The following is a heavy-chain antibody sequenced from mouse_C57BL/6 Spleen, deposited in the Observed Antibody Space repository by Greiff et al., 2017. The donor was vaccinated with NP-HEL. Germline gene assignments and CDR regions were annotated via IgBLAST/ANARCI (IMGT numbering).Heavy chain of an antibody. V-gene: IGHV5-9-1*02. CDR2: ISSGGDYI. CDR1: GFTFSSSA. CDR3: TRDRGDYDHYFDY. J-gene: IGHJ2*01. D-gene: IGHD2-4*01. Sequence: DVMLVESGEGLVKPGGSLKLSCAASGFTFSSSAMSWVRQTPEKRLEWVAYISSGGDYIYYADTVKGRFTISRENARNTLYLQMSSLKSEDTAMYYCTRDRGDYDHYFDYWGQGTTLTVSS.